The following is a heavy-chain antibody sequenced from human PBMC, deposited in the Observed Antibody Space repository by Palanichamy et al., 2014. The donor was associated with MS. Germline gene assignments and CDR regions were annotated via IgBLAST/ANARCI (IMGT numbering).Heavy chain of an antibody. Sequence: EVQLVESWGEAVVKPGGSLRLSCAASGFTFSSYSMNWVRQAPGKGLEWVSSISSSSSYIYYADSVKGRFTISRDNAKNSLYLQMNSLRAEDTAVYYCASAPYYYDSSGYYPMSYFDYWGQGTLVTVSS. D-gene: IGHD3-22*01. CDR1: GFTFSSYS. J-gene: IGHJ4*02. CDR2: ISSSSSYI. V-gene: IGHV3-21*01. CDR3: ASAPYYYDSSGYYPMSYFDY.